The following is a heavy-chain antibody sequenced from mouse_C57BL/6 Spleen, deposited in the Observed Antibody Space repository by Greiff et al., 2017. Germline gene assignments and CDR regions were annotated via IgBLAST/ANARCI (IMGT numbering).Heavy chain of an antibody. V-gene: IGHV1-22*01. D-gene: IGHD2-5*01. CDR3: ARERYSRGGFTY. CDR1: GYTFTDYN. CDR2: INPNNGGT. J-gene: IGHJ2*01. Sequence: VQLQQSGPELVKPGASVKMSCKASGYTFTDYNMHWVKQSHGQSLEWIGYINPNNGGTSYNQKFKGKATLTVNKSSSTAYMELRSLTSEDSAVYYCARERYSRGGFTYWGQGTTLTVSS.